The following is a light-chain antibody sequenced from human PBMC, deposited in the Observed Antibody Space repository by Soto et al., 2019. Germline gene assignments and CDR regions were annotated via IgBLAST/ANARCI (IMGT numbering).Light chain of an antibody. CDR3: SSYGGSNNSPYV. CDR1: SSDVGGYNY. Sequence: QSVLTQPPSASGSPGQSVTISCTGTSSDVGGYNYVSWYQQHPGKAPKLMIYEVSKRPSGVPDRFSGSKSGNTASLTVSGLQAEDEADYYCSSYGGSNNSPYVSGTGTKVPVL. V-gene: IGLV2-8*01. CDR2: EVS. J-gene: IGLJ1*01.